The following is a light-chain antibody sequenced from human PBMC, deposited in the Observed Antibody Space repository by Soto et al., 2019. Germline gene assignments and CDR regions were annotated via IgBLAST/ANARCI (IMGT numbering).Light chain of an antibody. J-gene: IGKJ1*01. CDR1: QSVSSY. CDR2: GAS. V-gene: IGKV3-11*01. CDR3: QQYSDWPGT. Sequence: EIVLTQSPATLSLSPGERATLSCRASQSVSSYLAWYQQKPGQAPRLLIYGASNRATGIPARFSGSGSGTQFSLTISSLQSEDFAVYYCQQYSDWPGTFGQGTKVDIK.